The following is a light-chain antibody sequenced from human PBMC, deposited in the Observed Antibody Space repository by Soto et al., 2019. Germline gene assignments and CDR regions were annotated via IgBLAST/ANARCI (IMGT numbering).Light chain of an antibody. J-gene: IGLJ3*02. Sequence: QPVLTQPPSVSGAPGQRDTISCTVSSSNIGAVYDVHWYHQLQGTAPKLLIYGNSNRPSGVPDRFSGSKSGTSASLAITGLQAEYEVGYYCLSYDSSLSGAVFGGGTTLTVL. CDR2: GNS. V-gene: IGLV1-40*01. CDR1: SSNIGAVYD. CDR3: LSYDSSLSGAV.